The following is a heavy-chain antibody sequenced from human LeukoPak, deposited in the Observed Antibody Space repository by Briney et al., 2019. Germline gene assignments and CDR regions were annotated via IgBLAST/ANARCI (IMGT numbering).Heavy chain of an antibody. CDR2: VDTSGST. CDR1: GGSISSGFYY. V-gene: IGHV4-61*02. Sequence: KPSETLSLTCIVSGGSISSGFYYWGWIRQPAGKGLEWIGRVDTSGSTNYIPSLKSRVTISLDTSKNQFSLKLSSVTAADTAVYYCARSRTGDYFDYWGQGTLVTVSP. J-gene: IGHJ4*02. CDR3: ARSRTGDYFDY.